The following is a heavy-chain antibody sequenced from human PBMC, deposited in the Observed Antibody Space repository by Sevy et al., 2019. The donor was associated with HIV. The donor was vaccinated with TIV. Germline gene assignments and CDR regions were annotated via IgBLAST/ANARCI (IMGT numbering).Heavy chain of an antibody. CDR2: VYNSGTT. J-gene: IGHJ5*01. CDR1: GGSISSSSQF. V-gene: IGHV4-39*01. D-gene: IGHD3-9*01. Sequence: SETLSLTCTVSGGSISSSSQFWAWIRQSPGKGLEWIGNVYNSGTTEYNPSLKSRITISVDTSKNKFSLKLTSVTAADTAVYYCARQLSYYDSLTGSQRRYWLDTWGHGNLVTVSS. CDR3: ARQLSYYDSLTGSQRRYWLDT.